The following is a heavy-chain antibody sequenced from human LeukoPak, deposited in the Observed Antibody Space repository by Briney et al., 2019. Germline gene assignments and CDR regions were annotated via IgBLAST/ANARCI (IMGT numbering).Heavy chain of an antibody. J-gene: IGHJ4*02. V-gene: IGHV3-49*04. CDR1: RFTFGDYT. CDR2: IRSKAYGGTT. CDR3: TRPHDY. Sequence: HSGGSLRLSCTASRFTFGDYTMSWVRQAPGKGLEWEGFIRSKAYGGTTEYAASVKGRFTISRDDSKSIAYLQMNSLKSEDTAVYYCTRPHDYWGQGTLVTVSS.